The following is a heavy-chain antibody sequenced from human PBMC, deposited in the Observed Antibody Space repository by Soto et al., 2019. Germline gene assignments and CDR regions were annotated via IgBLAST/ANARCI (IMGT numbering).Heavy chain of an antibody. CDR1: GFTFSSYG. CDR2: ISYDGSNK. J-gene: IGHJ4*02. CDR3: AKDRGSYYSDLVY. D-gene: IGHD1-26*01. V-gene: IGHV3-30*18. Sequence: GVSLRLSCAASGFTFSSYGMHWVRQAPGKGLEWVAVISYDGSNKYYADSVKGRFTISRDNSKNTLYLQMNSLRAEDTAVYYCAKDRGSYYSDLVYWGQGTLVTVS.